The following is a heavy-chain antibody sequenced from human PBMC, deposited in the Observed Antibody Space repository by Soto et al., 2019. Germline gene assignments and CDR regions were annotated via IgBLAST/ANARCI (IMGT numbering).Heavy chain of an antibody. CDR1: GGSINYSSYF. J-gene: IGHJ4*02. D-gene: IGHD3-3*01. V-gene: IGHV4-30-4*01. CDR2: IYNSGTT. CDR3: ARGPSADKVDY. Sequence: QVQLQESGPGLVKPSQTLSLTCTVSGGSINYSSYFWSWIRQTPGKGLEWIGHIYNSGTTYTNPSLNSRATISGDTSPNQFSLNLKSVTAADTAVYYCARGPSADKVDYWGQGTLVTVSS.